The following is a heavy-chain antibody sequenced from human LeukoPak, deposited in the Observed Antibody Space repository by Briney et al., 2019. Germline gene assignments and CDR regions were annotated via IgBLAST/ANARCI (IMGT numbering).Heavy chain of an antibody. CDR1: GFTFSSYA. CDR2: ISGSGGST. Sequence: PGGSLRLSCAASGFTFSSYAMSWVRQAPGKGLAWVSTISGSGGSTYYADSVKGRFTISRDNSKNTLYLQMNSLRAEDTAVYHCAKDHGPTVPNWFDPWGQGALVTVSS. D-gene: IGHD3-10*02. CDR3: AKDHGPTVPNWFDP. V-gene: IGHV3-23*01. J-gene: IGHJ5*02.